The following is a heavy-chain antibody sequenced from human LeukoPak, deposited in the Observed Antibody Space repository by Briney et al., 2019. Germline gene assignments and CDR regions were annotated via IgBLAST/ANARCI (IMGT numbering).Heavy chain of an antibody. D-gene: IGHD3-10*01. CDR1: EFTFRSYA. V-gene: IGHV3-23*01. CDR3: AKDRRAGSYDY. CDR2: ISGSGATT. J-gene: IGHJ4*02. Sequence: GGSLRLSCAASEFTFRSYAMSWVRQAPGKGLEWVSAISGSGATTYSADSVKGRFTISRDNSKNTLYLQMNSLRAEDTAVYYCAKDRRAGSYDYWGQGTLVTVSS.